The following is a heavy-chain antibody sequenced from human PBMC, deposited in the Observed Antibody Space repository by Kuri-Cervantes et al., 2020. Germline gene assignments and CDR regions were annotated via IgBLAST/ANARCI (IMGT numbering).Heavy chain of an antibody. V-gene: IGHV3-7*01. CDR1: GFTFSNAW. J-gene: IGHJ6*02. Sequence: GESLKISCAASGFTFSNAWMSWVRQAPGKGLEWVANIKQDGSEKYYVDSVKGRFTISRDNAKNSLYLQMNSLRAEDTAVYYCACPAYGSWPGWGQGTTVTVSS. CDR2: IKQDGSEK. D-gene: IGHD3-10*01. CDR3: ACPAYGSWPG.